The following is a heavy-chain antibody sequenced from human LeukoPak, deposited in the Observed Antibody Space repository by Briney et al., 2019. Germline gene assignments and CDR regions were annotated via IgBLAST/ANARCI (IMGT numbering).Heavy chain of an antibody. D-gene: IGHD5-12*01. CDR3: ARRGGYEGYFDY. Sequence: PGGSLRLSCAASGFTFSSYDMHWVRQATGKGLEWVSAIGTAGDTYYPGSVKGRFTISRENAKNSLYLQMNSLRAGDTAVYYCARRGGYEGYFDYWGQGTLVTVSS. J-gene: IGHJ4*02. CDR1: GFTFSSYD. CDR2: IGTAGDT. V-gene: IGHV3-13*01.